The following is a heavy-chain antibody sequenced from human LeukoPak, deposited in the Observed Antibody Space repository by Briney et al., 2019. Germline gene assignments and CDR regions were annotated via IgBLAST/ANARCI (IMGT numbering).Heavy chain of an antibody. D-gene: IGHD5-24*01. Sequence: PGGSLRLSCEASGFTFNTYSMNWARQAPGKGLEWVSSIDSSGGYMFYADSVKGRFIISRDNAKDSLYLQMNSLRVEDTAVYYCARHPSGRMWLQQGGWFDPWGQGTLVTVSS. J-gene: IGHJ5*02. CDR2: IDSSGGYM. CDR1: GFTFNTYS. CDR3: ARHPSGRMWLQQGGWFDP. V-gene: IGHV3-21*06.